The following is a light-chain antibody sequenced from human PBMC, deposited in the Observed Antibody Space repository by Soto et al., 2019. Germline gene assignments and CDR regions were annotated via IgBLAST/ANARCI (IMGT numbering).Light chain of an antibody. CDR1: RPNIGIKT. Sequence: QSLLTQPPSASWAPGPRVTISFSGSRPNIGIKTLTWYKQPPETAPKLLIYSNNHRPSGALDRFSGSKSGTSAPLAISGLQSEDEAYYYCETWDDSLNGLFGTGTKVTV. V-gene: IGLV1-44*01. J-gene: IGLJ1*01. CDR2: SNN. CDR3: ETWDDSLNGL.